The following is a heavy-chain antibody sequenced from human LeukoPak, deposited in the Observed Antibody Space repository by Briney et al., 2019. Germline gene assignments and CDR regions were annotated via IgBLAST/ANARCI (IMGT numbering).Heavy chain of an antibody. Sequence: KTSETLSLTCTVSGGSISSSTFYWGWIRQPPGKGLEWIGSIFSGGSTYYNPSLKSRVTISVDTSKNQFSLKLSSVTAADTAVYYCASIPPGVHYYYGSGSYPTWGQGTLVTVSS. J-gene: IGHJ5*02. CDR1: GGSISSSTFY. CDR2: IFSGGST. D-gene: IGHD3-10*01. V-gene: IGHV4-39*07. CDR3: ASIPPGVHYYYGSGSYPT.